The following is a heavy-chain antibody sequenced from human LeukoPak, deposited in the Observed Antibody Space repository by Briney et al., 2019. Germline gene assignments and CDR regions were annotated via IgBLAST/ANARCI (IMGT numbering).Heavy chain of an antibody. CDR3: ARERSGYSGYDTNYYYYYMDV. D-gene: IGHD5-12*01. CDR2: INPNSGGT. Sequence: ASVKVSCKASGYTFTGYYMHWVRQAPGQGLEWMGWINPNSGGTNYAQKFQGRVTMTRDTSISTAYMELSRLRSDDTAVYYCARERSGYSGYDTNYYYYYMDVWGKGTTVTVSS. V-gene: IGHV1-2*02. CDR1: GYTFTGYY. J-gene: IGHJ6*03.